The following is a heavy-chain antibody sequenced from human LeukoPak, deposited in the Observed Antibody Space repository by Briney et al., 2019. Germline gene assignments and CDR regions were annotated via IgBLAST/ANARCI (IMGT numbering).Heavy chain of an antibody. CDR3: AKLVHTNSPEVDY. CDR1: GFTFTSYA. CDR2: ISSSGDNT. V-gene: IGHV3-23*01. J-gene: IGHJ4*02. Sequence: GGSLRLSCAASGFTFTSYAMSWVRQAPGKGLEWVSGISSSGDNTYYADSVKGRFTISRDNSKNTLYLQMNSLRAEDTAVYSCAKLVHTNSPEVDYWGQGTLVTVSS. D-gene: IGHD4-23*01.